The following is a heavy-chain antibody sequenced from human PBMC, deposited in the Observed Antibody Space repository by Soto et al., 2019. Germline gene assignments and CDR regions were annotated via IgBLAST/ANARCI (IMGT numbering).Heavy chain of an antibody. CDR1: GGTFTSYA. Sequence: QVQLVQSGAEVKKPGSSVKVSCKASGGTFTSYAIRWVRQAPGQGLEWMGGIIHVFGTTNNAQKFQGRVTITADKSTSTGYMDLSRLRSEDTGVYYCAATWVECTAAAPSYYYYGMTVWGQGTTVTVSS. CDR2: IIHVFGTT. V-gene: IGHV1-69*06. CDR3: AATWVECTAAAPSYYYYGMTV. J-gene: IGHJ6*02. D-gene: IGHD6-13*01.